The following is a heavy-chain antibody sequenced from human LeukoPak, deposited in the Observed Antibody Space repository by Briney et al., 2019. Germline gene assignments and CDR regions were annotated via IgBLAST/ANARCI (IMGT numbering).Heavy chain of an antibody. J-gene: IGHJ3*02. CDR2: ISSSSSTI. CDR1: GFTFSSYN. Sequence: GGSLRLSCAASGFTFSSYNMNWVRQAPGKGLEWVSYISSSSSTIYYADSVKGRFTISRDNAKNSLYLQMNSLRDEDTAVYYCARESIAAAARAFDIWGQGTMVTVSS. CDR3: ARESIAAAARAFDI. V-gene: IGHV3-48*02. D-gene: IGHD6-13*01.